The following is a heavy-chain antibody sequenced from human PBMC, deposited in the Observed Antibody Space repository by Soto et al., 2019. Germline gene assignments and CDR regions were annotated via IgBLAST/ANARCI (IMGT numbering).Heavy chain of an antibody. CDR1: GYTFASHG. D-gene: IGHD3-3*01. CDR3: ARQDFWSGLYYFDY. J-gene: IGHJ4*02. CDR2: ISAYNGNT. Sequence: GASVKVSSKASGYTFASHGRSWLRQARGQGLEWMGWISAYNGNTNYAQKLQGRVTMTTDTSTSTAYMELRSLRSDDTAVYYCARQDFWSGLYYFDYWGQGTLLTVSS. V-gene: IGHV1-18*01.